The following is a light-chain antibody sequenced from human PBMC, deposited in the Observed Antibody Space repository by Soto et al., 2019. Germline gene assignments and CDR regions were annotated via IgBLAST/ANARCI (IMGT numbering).Light chain of an antibody. V-gene: IGKV3-15*01. CDR3: QQYKSWPPYT. CDR2: GAS. Sequence: EIVMTHSPATLSVSPGERATLSCRASQSVSSNLAWYQQKPGQAPRLLIYGASTRATGNPARFSGSGSGTDFSLTISSRQSEECAVYYCQQYKSWPPYTFGQVTKLEIK. CDR1: QSVSSN. J-gene: IGKJ2*01.